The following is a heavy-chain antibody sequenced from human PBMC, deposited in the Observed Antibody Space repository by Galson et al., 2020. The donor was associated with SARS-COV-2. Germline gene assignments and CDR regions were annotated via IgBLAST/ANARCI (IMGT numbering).Heavy chain of an antibody. J-gene: IGHJ4*02. V-gene: IGHV4-34*01. CDR3: ARNPSGPMDYDY. Sequence: SETLSLTCGVYGGSLSGSYWAWIRQSPGKGLEWIGDTDHSGHANCKSSLKSRVTISIDTSNNQFSLRLTPVTAADTAVYYCARNPSGPMDYDYWGQGTLVTVSS. CDR2: TDHSGHA. CDR1: GGSLSGSY.